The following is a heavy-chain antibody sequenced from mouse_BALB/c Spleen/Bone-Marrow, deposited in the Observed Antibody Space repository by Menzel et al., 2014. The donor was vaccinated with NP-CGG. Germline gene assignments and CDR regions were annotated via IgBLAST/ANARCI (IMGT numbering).Heavy chain of an antibody. CDR1: GFTFXSFG. V-gene: IGHV5-17*02. CDR3: TRGGNWDDFDS. Sequence: EVKLVESGGGLVQPGGSRKLSCAASGFTFXSFGMHWVRQAPEKGLEWVAYISSGSSTIFYVDTVKGRFTVSRDNPKNTLFLQMTSLRSEDTAMYFCTRGGNWDDFDSWGQGTTLTVSS. D-gene: IGHD4-1*01. J-gene: IGHJ2*01. CDR2: ISSGSSTI.